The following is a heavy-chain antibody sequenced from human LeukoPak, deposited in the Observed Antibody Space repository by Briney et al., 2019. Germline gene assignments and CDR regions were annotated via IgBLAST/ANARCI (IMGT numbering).Heavy chain of an antibody. CDR1: GFIFDTHT. CDR3: VRRAAVRGMDF. V-gene: IGHV3-23*01. CDR2: ISGSGDST. J-gene: IGHJ6*02. D-gene: IGHD1-14*01. Sequence: TGGSLRLSCTASGFIFDTHTLTWVRQAPGKGLEWVASISGSGDSTNYGDSVKGRFTISRDNFKRTVPLEMSNLRADDTAMYYCVRRAAVRGMDFWGLGTTVIVSS.